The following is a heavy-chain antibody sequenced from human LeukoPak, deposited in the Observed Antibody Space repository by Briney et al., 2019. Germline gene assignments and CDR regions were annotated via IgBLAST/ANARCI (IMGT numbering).Heavy chain of an antibody. CDR2: ISAYNGNT. CDR1: GYTFTSYG. V-gene: IGHV1-18*01. J-gene: IGHJ4*02. D-gene: IGHD3-10*01. CDR3: ARGGNYYGSGRYQYYFDY. Sequence: ASVKVSCKASGYTFTSYGISWVRQAPGQGLEWMGWISAYNGNTNYAQKFQGRVTMTTDTSISTAYMELRSLRSDDTAVYYCARGGNYYGSGRYQYYFDYWGQGTLVTVSS.